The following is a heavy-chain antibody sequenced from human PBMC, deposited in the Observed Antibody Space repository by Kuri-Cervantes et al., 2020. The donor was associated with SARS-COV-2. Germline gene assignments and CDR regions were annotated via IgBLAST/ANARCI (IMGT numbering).Heavy chain of an antibody. CDR3: ARSPWYYYGSGTPEHAFDI. CDR1: GGTFSSYA. CDR2: IIPIFGTA. D-gene: IGHD3-10*01. V-gene: IGHV1-69*05. Sequence: SVKVSCKASGGTFSSYAISWVRQAPGQGLEWMGGIIPIFGTANYAQKFQGRVTMTTDESTSTAYMELSSLRSEDTAVYYCARSPWYYYGSGTPEHAFDIWGQGTMVTVSS. J-gene: IGHJ3*02.